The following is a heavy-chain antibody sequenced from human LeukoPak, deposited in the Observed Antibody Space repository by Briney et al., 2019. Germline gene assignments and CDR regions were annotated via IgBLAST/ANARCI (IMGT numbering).Heavy chain of an antibody. CDR3: TSDIQPGGADV. J-gene: IGHJ6*02. V-gene: IGHV3-9*02. Sequence: GGSLRLSCTASRFTPVGHALHWVRHAPGGGLEWVAGIYWNDGVVDYADSVKGRFTISRDIAKRSVYLQMDGLRTEDTALYYCTSDIQPGGADVWGPGTTVTVSS. CDR1: RFTPVGHA. CDR2: IYWNDGVV. D-gene: IGHD3-16*01.